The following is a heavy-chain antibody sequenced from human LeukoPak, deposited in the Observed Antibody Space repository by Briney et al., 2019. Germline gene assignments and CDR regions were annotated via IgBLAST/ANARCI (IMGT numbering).Heavy chain of an antibody. CDR3: AREGEYYGSGSPSDY. CDR1: GYTFTSYA. Sequence: ASVKVSCKASGYTFTSYAMHWVRQAPGQRLEWMGWINAGNGNTKYSQKFQGRVTITGDTSASTAYMELSSLRSEDTAVYYCAREGEYYGSGSPSDYWGQGTLVTVSS. D-gene: IGHD3-10*01. V-gene: IGHV1-3*01. CDR2: INAGNGNT. J-gene: IGHJ4*02.